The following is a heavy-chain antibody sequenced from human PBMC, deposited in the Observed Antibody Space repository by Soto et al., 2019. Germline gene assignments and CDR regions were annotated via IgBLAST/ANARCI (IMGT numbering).Heavy chain of an antibody. V-gene: IGHV3-30-3*01. D-gene: IGHD6-19*01. J-gene: IGHJ4*02. Sequence: GGSLRLSCAASGFTFSSYAMHWVRQAPGKGLEWVAVISYDGSNKYYADSVKGRFTISRDNSKNTLYLQMNSLRAEDTAVYYCARDQDGIAVADNLLGYWGQGTLVTVSS. CDR1: GFTFSSYA. CDR3: ARDQDGIAVADNLLGY. CDR2: ISYDGSNK.